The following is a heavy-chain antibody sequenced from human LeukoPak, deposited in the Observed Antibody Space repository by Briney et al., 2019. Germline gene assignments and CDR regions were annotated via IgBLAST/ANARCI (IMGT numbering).Heavy chain of an antibody. D-gene: IGHD6-19*01. CDR3: AKLGIAVAGISFFDY. V-gene: IGHV4-39*07. CDR1: GGSISSSSYY. Sequence: SETLSLTCTVSGGSISSSSYYWGWIRQPPGKGLEWIGSIYYSGSTYYNPSLKSRVTISVDTSKNQFSLKLSSVTAADTAVYYCAKLGIAVAGISFFDYWGQGTLVTVSS. CDR2: IYYSGST. J-gene: IGHJ4*02.